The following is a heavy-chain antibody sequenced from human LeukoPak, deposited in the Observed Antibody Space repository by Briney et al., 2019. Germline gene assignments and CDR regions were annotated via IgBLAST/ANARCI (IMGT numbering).Heavy chain of an antibody. CDR1: GFSFTNYA. D-gene: IGHD6-25*01. V-gene: IGHV3-30*03. CDR2: ISYDESKI. CDR3: ARRPVAAEYFQH. Sequence: GGSLRLSCTGSGFSFTNYAMHWVRQAPGEGLEWVAVISYDESKIYYADSVKGRFTISRDLSTNTLYLQLNSLTTEDTAMYFCARRPVAAEYFQHWGQGTLVTVSS. J-gene: IGHJ1*01.